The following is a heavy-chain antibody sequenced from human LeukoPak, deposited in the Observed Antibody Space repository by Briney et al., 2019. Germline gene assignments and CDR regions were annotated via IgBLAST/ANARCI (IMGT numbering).Heavy chain of an antibody. V-gene: IGHV4-59*08. D-gene: IGHD7-27*01. J-gene: IGHJ4*02. CDR1: GGSITSYY. Sequence: SETLSLTCTVSGGSITSYYWTWIRQPPGKGLEWIGTMYHSGSTNYNPSLKSRVTISVDTSKNQFSLKLSSVTAADTAVYFCARGFRGDNFDYWGQGTLVTVSS. CDR3: ARGFRGDNFDY. CDR2: MYHSGST.